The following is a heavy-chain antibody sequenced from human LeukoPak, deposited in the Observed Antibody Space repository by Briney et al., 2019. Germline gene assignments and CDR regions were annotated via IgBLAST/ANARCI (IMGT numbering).Heavy chain of an antibody. CDR1: GYTFTSYG. D-gene: IGHD2-2*01. CDR2: ISAYNGNT. J-gene: IGHJ4*02. Sequence: ASVKVSCKASGYTFTSYGISWVRQAPGQGLEWMGWISAYNGNTNYARKLQGRVTMTTDTSTSTAYMELRSLRSDDTAVYYCARGPLATLPAAYDYWGQGTLVTVSS. CDR3: ARGPLATLPAAYDY. V-gene: IGHV1-18*01.